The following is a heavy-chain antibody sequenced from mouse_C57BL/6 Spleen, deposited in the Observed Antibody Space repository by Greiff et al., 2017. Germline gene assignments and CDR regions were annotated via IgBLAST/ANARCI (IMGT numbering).Heavy chain of an antibody. CDR1: GYTFTSYW. D-gene: IGHD1-1*01. V-gene: IGHV1-55*01. J-gene: IGHJ1*03. CDR2: IYPGSGST. Sequence: VQLQQPGAELVKPGASVKMSCKASGYTFTSYWITWVKQRTGQGLEWIGDIYPGSGSTNYNEKFKGKATLTVDKSSSTAYMQLSSLTSEDSAVYYCAIIDITTVARYFDVWGTGTTVTVSS. CDR3: AIIDITTVARYFDV.